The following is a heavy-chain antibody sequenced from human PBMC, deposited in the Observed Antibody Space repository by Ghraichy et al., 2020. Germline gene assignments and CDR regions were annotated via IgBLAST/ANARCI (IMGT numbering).Heavy chain of an antibody. CDR3: ARDLQIVVGGWFDP. CDR2: IYYSGST. Sequence: SQTLSLTCTVSGGSVSSGSYYWSWIRQPPGKGLEWIGYIYYSGSTNYNPSLKSRVTISVDTSKNQFSLKLSSVTAADTAVYYCARDLQIVVGGWFDPWGQGTLVTVSS. CDR1: GGSVSSGSYY. J-gene: IGHJ5*02. D-gene: IGHD3-22*01. V-gene: IGHV4-61*01.